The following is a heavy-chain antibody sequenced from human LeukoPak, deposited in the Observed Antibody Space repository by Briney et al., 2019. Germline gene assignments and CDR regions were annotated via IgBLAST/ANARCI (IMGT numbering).Heavy chain of an antibody. CDR3: ARDPPTTVTTPLDY. CDR2: INSDGSST. CDR1: GFTFRSYW. J-gene: IGHJ4*02. V-gene: IGHV3-74*01. D-gene: IGHD4-17*01. Sequence: GGSLRLSCAASGFTFRSYWMHWVRQVPGKWLVWVARINSDGSSTIYADSVKGRFTISRDNVKYTLYLQMSSLRAEDTAVYYCARDPPTTVTTPLDYWGQGTLVTVSS.